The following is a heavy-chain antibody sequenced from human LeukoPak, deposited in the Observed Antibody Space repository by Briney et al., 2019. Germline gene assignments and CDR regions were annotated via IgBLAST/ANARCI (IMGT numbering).Heavy chain of an antibody. CDR3: ATSPYSSSSVGYYGMDV. V-gene: IGHV1-24*01. Sequence: ASVKVSCKVSGYTLTELSMHWVRQAPGQGLEWMGGFDPEDGETIYAQKFQGRVTMTEDTSTDTAYMELSSLRSEDTAVYYCATSPYSSSSVGYYGMDVWGQGTTVTVSS. D-gene: IGHD6-6*01. CDR2: FDPEDGET. J-gene: IGHJ6*02. CDR1: GYTLTELS.